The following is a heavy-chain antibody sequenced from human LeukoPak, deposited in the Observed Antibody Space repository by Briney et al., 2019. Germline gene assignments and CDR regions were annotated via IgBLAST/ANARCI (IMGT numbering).Heavy chain of an antibody. D-gene: IGHD4-17*01. J-gene: IGHJ4*02. CDR3: ARGYNDYGDYVYGD. CDR2: IIPIFGTA. Sequence: SVKVSCKASGGTFSSYAISWVRQAPGQGLEWMGGIIPIFGTANYAQEFQGRVTITADKSTSTAYMELSSLRSEDTAVYYCARGYNDYGDYVYGDWGQGTLVTVSS. V-gene: IGHV1-69*06. CDR1: GGTFSSYA.